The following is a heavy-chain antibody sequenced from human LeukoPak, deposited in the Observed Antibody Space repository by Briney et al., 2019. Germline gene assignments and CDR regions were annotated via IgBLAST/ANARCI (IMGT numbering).Heavy chain of an antibody. CDR1: GDSISSYY. V-gene: IGHV4-59*01. D-gene: IGHD6-6*01. CDR3: ARDSGRPSDY. Sequence: SETLSLTCTVSGDSISSYYWIWIRQPPGKGLVWIGYIYYSGSTNYNPSLKRGVTIPVDTSKNQFSLNLSSVTAADTDVYFCARDSGRPSDYWGQGSLVTVSS. J-gene: IGHJ4*02. CDR2: IYYSGST.